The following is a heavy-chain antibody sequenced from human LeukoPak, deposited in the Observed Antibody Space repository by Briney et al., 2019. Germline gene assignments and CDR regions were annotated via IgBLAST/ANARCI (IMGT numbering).Heavy chain of an antibody. CDR1: GGTFSSNA. Sequence: GASVKVSCKASGGTFSSNAISWVRQAPGQGLEWMGRIIPIFGTANYAQKFQGRVTITTDECTSTAYMELSSLRSEDTAVYYCARGAYDSSGYYPYNWFDPWGQGTLVTVFS. J-gene: IGHJ5*02. V-gene: IGHV1-69*05. CDR3: ARGAYDSSGYYPYNWFDP. CDR2: IIPIFGTA. D-gene: IGHD3-22*01.